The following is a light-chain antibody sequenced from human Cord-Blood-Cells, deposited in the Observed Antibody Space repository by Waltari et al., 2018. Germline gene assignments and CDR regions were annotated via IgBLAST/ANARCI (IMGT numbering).Light chain of an antibody. CDR1: SSDVGGYNY. V-gene: IGLV2-14*03. J-gene: IGLJ3*02. CDR3: SSYTSSSTE. Sequence: QSALTQPASVSGSPGQSITISCTGTSSDVGGYNYVSWYQQHPGKAPKLMIYDVSNRPSGFSNRFSGSKSGNTASRTISGLQAEDEADYYCSSYTSSSTEFGGGTKLTVL. CDR2: DVS.